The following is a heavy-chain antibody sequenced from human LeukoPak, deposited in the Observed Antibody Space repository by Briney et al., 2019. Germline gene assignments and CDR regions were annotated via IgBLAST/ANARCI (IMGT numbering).Heavy chain of an antibody. CDR3: ARGVTIFGVPYGMDV. J-gene: IGHJ6*02. V-gene: IGHV4-59*01. D-gene: IGHD3-3*01. CDR2: IYYSGST. CDR1: GGSFSGYY. Sequence: PSETLSLTCAVYGGSFSGYYWSWIRQPPGKGLEWIGYIYYSGSTNYNPSLKSRVTISVDTSKNQFSLKLSSVTAADTAVYYCARGVTIFGVPYGMDVWGQGTTVTVSS.